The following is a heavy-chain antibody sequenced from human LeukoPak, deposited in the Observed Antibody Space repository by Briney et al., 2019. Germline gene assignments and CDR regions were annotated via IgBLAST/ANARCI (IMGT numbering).Heavy chain of an antibody. V-gene: IGHV1-69*13. Sequence: SVTVSSTGSGAAFTSYAISWVRQAPRQGLERGGESIPIFGTANYTQKFQGRVTITADESTSTAYMELSSLRSEHTAVYYCAAGGGYSYAKSFDYWGQGTLVTVSS. CDR2: SIPIFGTA. J-gene: IGHJ4*02. D-gene: IGHD5-18*01. CDR1: GAAFTSYA. CDR3: AAGGGYSYAKSFDY.